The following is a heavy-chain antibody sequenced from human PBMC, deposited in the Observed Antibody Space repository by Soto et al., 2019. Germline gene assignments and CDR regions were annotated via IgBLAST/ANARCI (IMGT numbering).Heavy chain of an antibody. V-gene: IGHV4-59*03. CDR2: VHESGST. CDR1: GDAISNYY. CDR3: ARGTRALITSFFAY. Sequence: PSETLSLTCSVSGDAISNYYWSWIRPTPGRGLEWIGCVHESGSTDYNPPLRGRVIISLHTSKSQFSLSLRSATAADTATYYCARGTRALITSFFAYWGQGIPVTVSS. J-gene: IGHJ4*02. D-gene: IGHD1-20*01.